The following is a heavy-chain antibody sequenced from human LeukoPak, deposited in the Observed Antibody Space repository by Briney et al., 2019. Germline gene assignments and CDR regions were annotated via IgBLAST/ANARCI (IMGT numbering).Heavy chain of an antibody. D-gene: IGHD3-22*01. CDR1: GGSISSYY. V-gene: IGHV4-59*01. CDR2: IYYSGST. CDR3: ARAHYYDSSGYYH. J-gene: IGHJ5*02. Sequence: SETLSLTCTVSGGSISSYYWSWIRQPPGKGLEWIGYIYYSGSTNYNPSLKSRVTISVDTSKNQFSLKLSSVTAADTAVYYCARAHYYDSSGYYHWGQGTLVTVSS.